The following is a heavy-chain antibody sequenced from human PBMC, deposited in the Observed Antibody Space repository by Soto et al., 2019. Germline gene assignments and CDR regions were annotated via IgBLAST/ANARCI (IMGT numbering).Heavy chain of an antibody. CDR1: GFTFRNYD. CDR2: ISAAGDP. Sequence: EVQLVESGGGLVQPGGSLRLSCEASGFTFRNYDMHWVRQGTGKGLEWVSGISAAGDPDYADSVEGRFTISRENAQNSFFLHMNSLRVGDTAVYYCARTDRDFYGLDVWGQGTTVNVSS. V-gene: IGHV3-13*05. CDR3: ARTDRDFYGLDV. J-gene: IGHJ6*02.